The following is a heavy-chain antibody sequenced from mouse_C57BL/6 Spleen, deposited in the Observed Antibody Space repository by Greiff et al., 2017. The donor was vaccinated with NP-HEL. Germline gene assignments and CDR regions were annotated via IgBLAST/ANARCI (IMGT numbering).Heavy chain of an antibody. J-gene: IGHJ2*01. CDR3: ARSPSTVAPYYFDY. Sequence: EVQLQQSGPELVKPGASVKISCKASGYSFTGYYMNWVKQSPEKSLEWIGEINPSTGGTTYNQKFKAKATLTVDKSSSTASMQLKSLTSEYSAVYYCARSPSTVAPYYFDYWGQGTTLTVSS. CDR2: INPSTGGT. D-gene: IGHD1-1*01. CDR1: GYSFTGYY. V-gene: IGHV1-42*01.